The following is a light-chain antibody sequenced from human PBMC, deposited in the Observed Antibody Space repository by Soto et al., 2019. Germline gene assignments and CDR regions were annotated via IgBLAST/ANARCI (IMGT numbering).Light chain of an antibody. J-gene: IGKJ1*01. CDR2: DAS. CDR1: QSISSW. Sequence: DIQMTQSPSTLSASVGDRVTITCRASQSISSWLAWYQQKPRKAPKVMIYDASSLQSGVPSRFSGSGSGTEFTLTISSLQPDDFATYYCQQYYSYSKTFGQGTKVDI. V-gene: IGKV1-5*01. CDR3: QQYYSYSKT.